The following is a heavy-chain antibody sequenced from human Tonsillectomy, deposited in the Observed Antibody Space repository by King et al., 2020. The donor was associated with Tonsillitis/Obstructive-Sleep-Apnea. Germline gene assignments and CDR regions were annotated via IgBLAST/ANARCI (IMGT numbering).Heavy chain of an antibody. D-gene: IGHD4-17*01. V-gene: IGHV5-51*01. CDR1: GYSFTSYW. CDR3: ARQTYGDQRGFDY. J-gene: IGHJ4*02. Sequence: VQLVESGAEVKKPGESLKISCKGSGYSFTSYWIGWVRQMPGKGLEWMAIIYPGDSDTRYSPSFQGQVTISADKSISTAYLQCSSLKASDTAMYYCARQTYGDQRGFDYWGQGTLVTVSS. CDR2: IYPGDSDT.